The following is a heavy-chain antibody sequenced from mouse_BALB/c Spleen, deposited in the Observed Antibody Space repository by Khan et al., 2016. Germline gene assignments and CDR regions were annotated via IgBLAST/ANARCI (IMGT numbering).Heavy chain of an antibody. CDR3: ARYGTTYYFDY. D-gene: IGHD2-1*01. CDR1: GYTFTNYG. V-gene: IGHV9-3*02. Sequence: QIQLVQSGPELKKPGETVKISCKASGYTFTNYGMNWVKQAPGKGLKWMGWINTNTGEPTYAEEFKGRFAFSLETSASTAYLQINNLKNEDTATYCCARYGTTYYFDYWGQGTTLSVSS. CDR2: INTNTGEP. J-gene: IGHJ2*01.